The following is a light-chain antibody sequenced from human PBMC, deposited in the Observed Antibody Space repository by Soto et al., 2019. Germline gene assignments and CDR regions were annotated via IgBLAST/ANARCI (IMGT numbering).Light chain of an antibody. J-gene: IGKJ2*01. CDR2: AAS. V-gene: IGKV1-39*01. Sequence: DIQMTQSPSSLSASVGDRVTITCRASQSISNYLQWYQQKRGKAPNLLIYAASSLQSGDPSRFSGSGSGTDFTLTISSLQPEDFATYYCQQSYRTPYTFGQGTKLEIK. CDR1: QSISNY. CDR3: QQSYRTPYT.